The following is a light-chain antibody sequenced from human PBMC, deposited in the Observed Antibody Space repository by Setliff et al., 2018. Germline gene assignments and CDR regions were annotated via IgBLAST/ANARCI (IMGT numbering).Light chain of an antibody. CDR3: QSYDSSLSAYV. CDR2: GNT. Sequence: QSVLTQPPSVSEAPGQRVTISCTGSSSNIGAGHNVHWYQQLPGTAPKLLIHGNTNRPSGVPDRFSGSRSGTSASLAITGLQAEDEAEFYCQSYDSSLSAYVFGTGTKVTVL. CDR1: SSNIGAGHN. J-gene: IGLJ1*01. V-gene: IGLV1-40*01.